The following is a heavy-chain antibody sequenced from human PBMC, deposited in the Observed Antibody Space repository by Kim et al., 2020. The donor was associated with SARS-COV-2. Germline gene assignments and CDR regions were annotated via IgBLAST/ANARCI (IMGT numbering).Heavy chain of an antibody. CDR2: IYHSGST. D-gene: IGHD2-8*01. Sequence: SETLSLTCAVSGGSISSSNWWSWVRQPPGKGLEWIGEIYHSGSTNYNPSLKSRVTISVDKSKNQFSLKLSSVTAADTAVYYCARVYMRGMGPQMVYARYYYYGMDVWGQGTTVTVSS. CDR3: ARVYMRGMGPQMVYARYYYYGMDV. V-gene: IGHV4-4*02. CDR1: GGSISSSNW. J-gene: IGHJ6*02.